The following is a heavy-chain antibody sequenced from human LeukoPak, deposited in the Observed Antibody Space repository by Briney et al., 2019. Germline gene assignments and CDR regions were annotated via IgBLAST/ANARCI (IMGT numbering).Heavy chain of an antibody. CDR1: GGSISSYY. J-gene: IGHJ3*02. V-gene: IGHV4-59*01. D-gene: IGHD2-8*01. CDR2: IYYIGST. CDR3: ARVRMAIGAFDI. Sequence: SETLSLTCTVSGGSISSYYWSWIRQPPGKGLEWIGYIYYIGSTNYNPSLKSRLTISLDTSKNQFSLKLSSVTAADTAVYYCARVRMAIGAFDIWGQGTMVTVSS.